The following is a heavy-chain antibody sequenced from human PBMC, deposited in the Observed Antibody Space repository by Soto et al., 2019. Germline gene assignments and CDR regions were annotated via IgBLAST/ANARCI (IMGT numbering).Heavy chain of an antibody. Sequence: SQTLSLTCAISGDSVSSNSAAWNWIRQSPSRGLEWLGRTYYRSKWYNDYAVSVKSRITINPDTSKNQFSLQLNSVTPEDTAVYYCARGGYGALLYYYSGMDVWGQGTTVTVSS. J-gene: IGHJ6*02. D-gene: IGHD5-12*01. CDR1: GDSVSSNSAA. V-gene: IGHV6-1*01. CDR3: ARGGYGALLYYYSGMDV. CDR2: TYYRSKWYN.